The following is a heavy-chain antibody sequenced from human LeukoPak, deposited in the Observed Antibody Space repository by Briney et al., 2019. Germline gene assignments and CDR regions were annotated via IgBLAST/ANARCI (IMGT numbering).Heavy chain of an antibody. J-gene: IGHJ4*02. V-gene: IGHV4-59*01. D-gene: IGHD6-19*01. CDR3: ARVSGSSGWYLMLGFDY. CDR2: IYYSGST. CDR1: GGSISSYY. Sequence: PSETLSLTCTVSGGSISSYYWSWIRQPPGKGLEWIGYIYYSGSTNYNPSLKSRVTISVDTSKNQFSLKLSSVTAADTAEYYCARVSGSSGWYLMLGFDYWGQGTLVTVSS.